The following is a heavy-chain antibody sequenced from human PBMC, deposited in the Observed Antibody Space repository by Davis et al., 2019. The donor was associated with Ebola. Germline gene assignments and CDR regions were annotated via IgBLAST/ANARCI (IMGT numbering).Heavy chain of an antibody. V-gene: IGHV1-46*01. CDR2: INPNDGRT. D-gene: IGHD2-15*01. Sequence: AASVKVSCKASGYTFTNYYMHWVRQAPGQGLEWMGMINPNDGRTIYAQKFQGRVTMTRDTSTSTVYMELSSLRSEDTAVYYCARGTCSGGNCYEEEYGGSMDVWGKGTAVTVSS. CDR3: ARGTCSGGNCYEEEYGGSMDV. J-gene: IGHJ6*04. CDR1: GYTFTNYY.